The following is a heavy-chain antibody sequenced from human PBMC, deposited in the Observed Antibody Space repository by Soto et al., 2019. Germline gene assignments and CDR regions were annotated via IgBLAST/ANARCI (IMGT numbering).Heavy chain of an antibody. V-gene: IGHV3-11*01. Sequence: GGSLRLSCAASGFTVTEYYMTWIRQAPGKGLEWVSYISSTGFTIYDADSVKGRFTISRDDAKNSLSLRMDSLKADDTAVYYCARGSRALLRFVYWGQGTMITVS. CDR2: ISSTGFTI. CDR1: GFTVTEYY. D-gene: IGHD2-2*01. CDR3: ARGSRALLRFVY. J-gene: IGHJ4*02.